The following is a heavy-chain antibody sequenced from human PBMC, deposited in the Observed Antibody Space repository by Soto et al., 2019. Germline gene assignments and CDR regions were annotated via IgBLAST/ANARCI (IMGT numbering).Heavy chain of an antibody. CDR2: IYYTGTT. D-gene: IGHD5-18*01. V-gene: IGHV4-61*01. Sequence: SETLSLTCTVSGGSVHNGSYYWSWLRQPPGKGLEWIGYIYYTGTTNYNPSLKSHVTISVDTSKNQFSMKVKSVSAADTAVYFCERHSRRYIYGYYFDYWGQRKMVTVS. CDR3: ERHSRRYIYGYYFDY. CDR1: GGSVHNGSYY. J-gene: IGHJ4*02.